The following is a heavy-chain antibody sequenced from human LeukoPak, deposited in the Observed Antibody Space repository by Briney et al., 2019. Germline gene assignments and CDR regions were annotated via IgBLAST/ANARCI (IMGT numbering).Heavy chain of an antibody. D-gene: IGHD2-2*01. CDR2: ISHSGST. CDR1: GGSFRGYY. J-gene: IGHJ4*02. CDR3: ARGLTTMPPGGF. V-gene: IGHV4-34*01. Sequence: SETLSLTCAVYGGSFRGYYWSWIRQPPGKGLEWIGEISHSGSTNYNPSLKSRVTISLNKSRNQFSLKLSSVTAADTAVYYCARGLTTMPPGGFWGQGTLVTVSS.